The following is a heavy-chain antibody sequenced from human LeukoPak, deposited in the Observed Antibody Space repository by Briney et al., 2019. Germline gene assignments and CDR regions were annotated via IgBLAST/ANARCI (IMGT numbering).Heavy chain of an antibody. J-gene: IGHJ4*02. CDR1: GGSISSYY. Sequence: SETLSLTCTVSGGSISSYYWSWIRQPAGKGLEWIGRIYTSGSTNYNPSLKSRVTMSVDTSKNQFSLKLSSVTAADTAVYYCARLKGSSWRHYFDYWGQGTLVTVSS. V-gene: IGHV4-4*07. CDR2: IYTSGST. D-gene: IGHD6-13*01. CDR3: ARLKGSSWRHYFDY.